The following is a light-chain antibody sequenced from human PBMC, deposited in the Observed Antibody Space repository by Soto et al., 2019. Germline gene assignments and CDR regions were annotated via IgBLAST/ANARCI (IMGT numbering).Light chain of an antibody. CDR3: CSYAGNSVWL. Sequence: QSVLTQPASVSGSPGQSITISCTGSNSDVGSYNLVSWYQHHPGQAPKLMIHADTQRPSGVSSRFSGSKSANTASLTISGLQAEDEADYYCCSYAGNSVWLFGGGTKLTVL. CDR2: ADT. J-gene: IGLJ3*02. CDR1: NSDVGSYNL. V-gene: IGLV2-23*01.